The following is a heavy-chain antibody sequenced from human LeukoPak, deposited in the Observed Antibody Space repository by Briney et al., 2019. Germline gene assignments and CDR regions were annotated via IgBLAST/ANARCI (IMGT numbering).Heavy chain of an antibody. D-gene: IGHD4-11*01. CDR3: AKDDYSNWFDP. CDR1: GFTFSSYA. J-gene: IGHJ5*02. CDR2: FSGSGGST. Sequence: GGSLRLSCAASGFTFSSYAMSWVRHAPGKGLEWVSAFSGSGGSTYYADSVTGRFTISRNNSKNPLYLQMTSLRAEDTAVYYRAKDDYSNWFDPWGQGTLVTVSS. V-gene: IGHV3-23*01.